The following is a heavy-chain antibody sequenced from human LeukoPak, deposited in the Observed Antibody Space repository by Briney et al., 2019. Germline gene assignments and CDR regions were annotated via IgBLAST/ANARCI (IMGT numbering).Heavy chain of an antibody. D-gene: IGHD5-18*01. CDR3: AKDVDTVMDWANDAFDV. CDR1: QFIFNNYA. V-gene: IGHV3-30-3*01. Sequence: PGGSLRLSCAASQFIFNNYAMSWLRQAPGKGLEWVASISYDGVDKYYADSLKGRFTMSRDNSKNSVYLQMDSLRVEDTAMYYCAKDVDTVMDWANDAFDVWGQGTMVIVSS. J-gene: IGHJ3*01. CDR2: ISYDGVDK.